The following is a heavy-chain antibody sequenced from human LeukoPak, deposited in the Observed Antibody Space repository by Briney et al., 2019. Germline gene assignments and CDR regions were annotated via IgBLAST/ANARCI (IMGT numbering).Heavy chain of an antibody. Sequence: SETLSPTCSVSGGSITSYYWTYIRQPAGKGLEWIGRIHASGSTNYNPSLKSRVTMSVDTSKNQFPLNLSSVTAADTAMYYCAREFSGTTIAGRVFDSWGQGTLVTVSS. J-gene: IGHJ4*02. D-gene: IGHD6-6*01. CDR2: IHASGST. CDR1: GGSITSYY. CDR3: AREFSGTTIAGRVFDS. V-gene: IGHV4-4*07.